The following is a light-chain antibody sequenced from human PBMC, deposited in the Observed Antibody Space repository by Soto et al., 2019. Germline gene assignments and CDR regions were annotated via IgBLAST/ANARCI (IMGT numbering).Light chain of an antibody. V-gene: IGLV2-14*01. CDR2: DVS. CDR3: SSYTSSTTLYV. CDR1: SSDVGGYNY. Sequence: QSALTQPASVSGYPGQSITISCTGTSSDVGGYNYVSWYQQHPGKAPKLMIYDVSNRPSGVSNRLSGSKSGNTASLTISGLQAEDEADYYCSSYTSSTTLYVFGTGTKLTVL. J-gene: IGLJ1*01.